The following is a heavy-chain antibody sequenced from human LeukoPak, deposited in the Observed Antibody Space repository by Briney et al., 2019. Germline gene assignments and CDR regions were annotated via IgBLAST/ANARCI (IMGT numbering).Heavy chain of an antibody. D-gene: IGHD2-21*02. CDR1: GYTFISYG. J-gene: IGHJ2*01. CDR3: ARGLGVVTAQSEQPKPRYFDL. Sequence: ASVKVSCKASGYTFISYGISWVRQAPGQGLEWMGWISGYNGNTNYAQNLQGRVTMTTDPSTSTAYMELRSLRSDDTAVYYCARGLGVVTAQSEQPKPRYFDLWGRGTQVTVSS. V-gene: IGHV1-18*01. CDR2: ISGYNGNT.